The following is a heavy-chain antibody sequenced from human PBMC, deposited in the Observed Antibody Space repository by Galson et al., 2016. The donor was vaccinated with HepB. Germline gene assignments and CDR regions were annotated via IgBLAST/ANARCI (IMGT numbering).Heavy chain of an antibody. CDR3: AREPEWFLPRFDP. CDR1: GDSISSGSFY. J-gene: IGHJ5*02. CDR2: IYTSGRT. V-gene: IGHV4-61*02. D-gene: IGHD3-3*01. Sequence: LSLTCSVPGDSISSGSFYCNWIRQPAGKGLEWIGRIYTSGRTDYDPSLQTRVAMSVDTSKNQFSLKLTSVTAADTAVYYCAREPEWFLPRFDPWGQGTLVTVSS.